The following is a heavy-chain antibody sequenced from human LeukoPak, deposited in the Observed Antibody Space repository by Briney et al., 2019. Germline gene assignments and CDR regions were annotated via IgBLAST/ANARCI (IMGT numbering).Heavy chain of an antibody. CDR1: GFTLRSYW. D-gene: IGHD4-17*01. V-gene: IGHV3-74*01. J-gene: IGHJ4*02. CDR2: NNSDGSRT. CDR3: ARVFPYRATVTNY. Sequence: PGGPLPLSRPACGFTLRSYWMHWVRQAPPEALVWVSRNNSDGSRTGYAGSLKARYTISRDNAKITLYLQMNSLRAEDTAVYYCARVFPYRATVTNYWGQGTLVTVSS.